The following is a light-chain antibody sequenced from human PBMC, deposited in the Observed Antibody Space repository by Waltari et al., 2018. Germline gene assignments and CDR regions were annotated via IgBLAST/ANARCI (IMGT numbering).Light chain of an antibody. J-gene: IGLJ2*01. V-gene: IGLV1-40*01. Sequence: QSVLTQPPSVSGAPGQRVTISCTGSSSTIGAGYDVHWYQQLPGTAPNLLIYGNSNRPSGVPDRFSGSKSGTSASLAITGLQAEDEADYYCQSYDSSLSGVFGGGTKLTVL. CDR1: SSTIGAGYD. CDR3: QSYDSSLSGV. CDR2: GNS.